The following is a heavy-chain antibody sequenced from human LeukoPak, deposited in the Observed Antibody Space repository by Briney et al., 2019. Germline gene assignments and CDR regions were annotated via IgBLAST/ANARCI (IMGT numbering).Heavy chain of an antibody. CDR3: ARGFDSKSTYFDY. CDR1: AGSISGYF. Sequence: PSETLSLTCTVSAGSISGYFWSWIRQPPGKGLEWIGYIYYSGSTNYNPSLKSRVTISVDTSKNQLSLRLTSVSAADTAVYYCARGFDSKSTYFDYWGQGTLLTVSS. CDR2: IYYSGST. V-gene: IGHV4-59*01. J-gene: IGHJ4*02. D-gene: IGHD5-12*01.